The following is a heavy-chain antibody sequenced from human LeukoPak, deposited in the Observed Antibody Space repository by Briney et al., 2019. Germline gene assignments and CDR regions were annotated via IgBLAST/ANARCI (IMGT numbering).Heavy chain of an antibody. D-gene: IGHD2-8*01. Sequence: SETLSLTCTVSGGSISGSSYYWGWIRQPPGKGLEWIGSIYYSGSTYYNPSLKSRVTISVDTSKNQFSLKLSSVTAADTAVYYCARDGTLGYCTNGVCPGWGQGTLVTVSS. CDR2: IYYSGST. V-gene: IGHV4-39*07. CDR1: GGSISGSSYY. J-gene: IGHJ4*02. CDR3: ARDGTLGYCTNGVCPG.